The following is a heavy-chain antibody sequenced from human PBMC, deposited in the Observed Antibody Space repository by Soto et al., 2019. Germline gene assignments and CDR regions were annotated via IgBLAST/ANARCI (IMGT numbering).Heavy chain of an antibody. D-gene: IGHD3-16*01. CDR1: GFTFSYYA. CDR3: ARGRSYDPSGSFQYFDF. J-gene: IGHJ4*02. CDR2: INAVNDTT. Sequence: ASVKVSCKTSGFTFSYYALHWLRQVPGQGLEWMGWINAVNDTTKYSQKFQGRLTITRDSSVSTGHMELNSLRPEDTAVYYCARGRSYDPSGSFQYFDFLGQGTLVTVSS. V-gene: IGHV1-3*01.